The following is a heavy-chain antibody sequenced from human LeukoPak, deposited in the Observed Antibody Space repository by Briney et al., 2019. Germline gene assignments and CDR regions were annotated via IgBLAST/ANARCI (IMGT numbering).Heavy chain of an antibody. Sequence: PGGSLRLSCAASGVTLSDDYMSWVRQAPGEGLESVLIMTTSGNIKSSADSVKGRFTISRDNANNILHLQMNSLRAEDTGVYYCARLTYRMMLESLSPDPYYYIDIWGNGTTVTVSS. CDR1: GVTLSDDY. J-gene: IGHJ6*03. CDR3: ARLTYRMMLESLSPDPYYYIDI. V-gene: IGHV3-11*04. D-gene: IGHD3-16*01. CDR2: MTTSGNIK.